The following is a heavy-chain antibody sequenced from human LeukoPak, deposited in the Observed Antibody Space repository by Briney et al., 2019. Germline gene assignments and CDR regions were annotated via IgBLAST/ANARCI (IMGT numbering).Heavy chain of an antibody. CDR3: AKDNHGGATYYMHV. J-gene: IGHJ6*03. Sequence: GGSLRLSCAASGFTFSSNYMSWVRQAPGKGLVWVSRINSDGSSTNYADSVRGRFSIPRDNAKNTLYLHMNSLRAEDTAIYYCAKDNHGGATYYMHVWGKGTTVTISS. CDR1: GFTFSSNY. V-gene: IGHV3-74*01. CDR2: INSDGSST. D-gene: IGHD2-15*01.